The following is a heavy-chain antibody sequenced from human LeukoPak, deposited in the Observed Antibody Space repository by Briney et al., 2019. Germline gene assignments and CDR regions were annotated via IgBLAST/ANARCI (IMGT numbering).Heavy chain of an antibody. CDR3: AREIPGSSS. D-gene: IGHD6-13*01. CDR1: GFTLSSYW. Sequence: GGSLRLSCAASGFTLSSYWMSWVRQAPGKGLEWVANIKQDGSEKYYVDSVKGRFTISRDNAKNSLYLQMSSLRAEDTAVYYCAREIPGSSSWGQGTLVTVSS. J-gene: IGHJ4*02. V-gene: IGHV3-7*01. CDR2: IKQDGSEK.